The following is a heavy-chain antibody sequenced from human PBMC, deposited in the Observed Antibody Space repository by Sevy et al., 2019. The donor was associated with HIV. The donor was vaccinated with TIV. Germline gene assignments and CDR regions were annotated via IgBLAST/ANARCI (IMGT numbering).Heavy chain of an antibody. J-gene: IGHJ4*02. V-gene: IGHV3-23*01. CDR1: GFTFSSYA. Sequence: GGSLRLSCAASGFTFSSYAMSWVRQAPGKGLEWVSAISGSGGSTYYADSMKGRFTISRDNSKNTLYLQMNSLRAEDTAVYYCVMDRRLYYFDYWGQGTLVTVSS. CDR3: VMDRRLYYFDY. D-gene: IGHD6-19*01. CDR2: ISGSGGST.